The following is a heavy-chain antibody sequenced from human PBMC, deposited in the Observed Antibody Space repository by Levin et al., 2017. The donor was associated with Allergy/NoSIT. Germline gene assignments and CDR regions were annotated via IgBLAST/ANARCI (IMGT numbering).Heavy chain of an antibody. CDR2: INAGNGNT. CDR3: ARVRWYIGSYWFDY. CDR1: GYTFTSYF. D-gene: IGHD1-26*01. V-gene: IGHV1-3*01. Sequence: ASVKVSCKASGYTFTSYFIHWVRQAPGQSLEWMGWINAGNGNTRYSQKFQGRITITRDTSASKAYMELSSLRSEDTAVYYCARVRWYIGSYWFDYWGQGTLVTVSS. J-gene: IGHJ4*02.